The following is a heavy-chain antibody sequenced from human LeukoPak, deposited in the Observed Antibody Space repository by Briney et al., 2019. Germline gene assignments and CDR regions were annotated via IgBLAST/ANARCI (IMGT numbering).Heavy chain of an antibody. J-gene: IGHJ3*02. Sequence: PGGSPRLSCAASGFTFSSYAMTWVRQAPGKGLEWVSVISASGGSTYYADSVKGRFTISRDNSKNTLYLQMNSLRAEDTAIYYCAKDAIEWSFYAFDIWGQGTMVTVSS. V-gene: IGHV3-23*01. D-gene: IGHD3-3*01. CDR2: ISASGGST. CDR3: AKDAIEWSFYAFDI. CDR1: GFTFSSYA.